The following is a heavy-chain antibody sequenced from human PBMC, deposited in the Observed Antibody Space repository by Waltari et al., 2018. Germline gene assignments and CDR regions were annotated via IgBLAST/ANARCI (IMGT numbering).Heavy chain of an antibody. V-gene: IGHV4-30-4*08. CDR1: GGSISSGDYY. J-gene: IGHJ6*02. Sequence: QVQLQESGPGLVKPSQTLSLTCTVSGGSISSGDYYWSWIRHPPVKGLEWIGYIYDSGSTSYNPSLKSRVTISVDTSKNQFSLKLSSATAADTAVYYCAREVNYYYYGMDVWGQGTTVTVSS. CDR2: IYDSGST. CDR3: AREVNYYYYGMDV.